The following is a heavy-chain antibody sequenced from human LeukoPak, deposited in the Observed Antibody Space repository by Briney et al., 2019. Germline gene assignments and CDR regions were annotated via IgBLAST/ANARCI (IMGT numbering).Heavy chain of an antibody. Sequence: GSLRLSCAASGFTFSSYGMHWVRQAPGKGLEWVAVIWYDGSNKYYADSVKGRFTISRDNSKNTLYLQMNSLRAEDTAVYYCARDGGFGELLYYYYYYGMDVWGQGTTVTVSS. CDR2: IWYDGSNK. CDR1: GFTFSSYG. V-gene: IGHV3-33*01. J-gene: IGHJ6*02. D-gene: IGHD3-10*01. CDR3: ARDGGFGELLYYYYYYGMDV.